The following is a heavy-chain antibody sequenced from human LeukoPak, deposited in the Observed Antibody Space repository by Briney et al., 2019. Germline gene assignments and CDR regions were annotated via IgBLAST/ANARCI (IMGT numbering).Heavy chain of an antibody. Sequence: GGSVRLSCAASGFTFSNYYISWIRQAPGEGLEWVSYISSSGSTIYYADSVKGRFTISRDNAKNSLYLQMNSLRAEDTAVYYCARESPSGWYHFDYWGQGTLVTVSS. CDR1: GFTFSNYY. CDR2: ISSSGSTI. CDR3: ARESPSGWYHFDY. V-gene: IGHV3-11*01. D-gene: IGHD6-19*01. J-gene: IGHJ4*02.